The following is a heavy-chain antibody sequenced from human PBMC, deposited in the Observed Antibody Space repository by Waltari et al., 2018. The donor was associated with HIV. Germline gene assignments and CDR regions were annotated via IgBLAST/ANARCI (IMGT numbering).Heavy chain of an antibody. Sequence: EVQLLESGGGLVQPGGPLRLSCAASGFPFPTSVMRWVRPAPGKGLEWVSTISRSGGSTYYADSVRGRFSISRDNSKNTLYLQMKSLRAEDTAIYYCAKDRLANMITDCFQHWGQGTLVTVSS. V-gene: IGHV3-23*01. CDR1: GFPFPTSV. CDR2: ISRSGGST. CDR3: AKDRLANMITDCFQH. D-gene: IGHD3-22*01. J-gene: IGHJ1*01.